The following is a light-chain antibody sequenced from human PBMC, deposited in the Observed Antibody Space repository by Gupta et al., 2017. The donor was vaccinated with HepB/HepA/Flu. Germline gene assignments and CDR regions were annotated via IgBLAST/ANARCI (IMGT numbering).Light chain of an antibody. Sequence: QSALPQPASLAGCPGQSITISCAGTSSDVGGYNYVSWYQQHPGKAPKLMIYDVSNRPSGVSNRFSGSKSGNTASLTISGLQAEDEADYYCSSYTSSSSVVFGGGTKLTVL. V-gene: IGLV2-14*01. CDR2: DVS. CDR3: SSYTSSSSVV. J-gene: IGLJ2*01. CDR1: SSDVGGYNY.